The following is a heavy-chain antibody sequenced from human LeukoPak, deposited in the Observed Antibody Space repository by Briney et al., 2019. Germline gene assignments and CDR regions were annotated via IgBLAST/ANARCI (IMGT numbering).Heavy chain of an antibody. Sequence: SETLSLTCTVSGGSISSYYWSWIRQPAGKGLEWIGRIYTSGSTNYNPSLKSRVTMSVDTSKNQFSLKLSSVTAADTAVYYCARAPYGSGNRIYYYYYMDVWGKGTTVTVSS. V-gene: IGHV4-4*07. CDR1: GGSISSYY. D-gene: IGHD3-10*01. CDR3: ARAPYGSGNRIYYYYYMDV. CDR2: IYTSGST. J-gene: IGHJ6*03.